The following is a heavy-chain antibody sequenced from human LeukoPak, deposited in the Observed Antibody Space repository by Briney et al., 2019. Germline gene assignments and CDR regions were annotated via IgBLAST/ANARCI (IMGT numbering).Heavy chain of an antibody. V-gene: IGHV1-2*02. Sequence: ASVKVSCKASGYTFTGYYMHWVRQAPGQGLEWMGWINPNSGGTNCAQKFQGRVTMTRDTSISTAYMELSRLRSDDTAVYYCARARRMTTVTTYMDVWGKGTTVTISS. CDR1: GYTFTGYY. D-gene: IGHD4-17*01. CDR2: INPNSGGT. CDR3: ARARRMTTVTTYMDV. J-gene: IGHJ6*03.